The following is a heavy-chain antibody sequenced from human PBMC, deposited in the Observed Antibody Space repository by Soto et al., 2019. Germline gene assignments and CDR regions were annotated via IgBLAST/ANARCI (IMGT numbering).Heavy chain of an antibody. CDR1: GGSVTSDEDY. CDR3: ARQTGIAVAGYFDY. D-gene: IGHD6-19*01. Sequence: KPSETLSLTCTVSGGSVTSDEDYWAWIRQSPGKGLEWIGYISNSGSTGYNPSLKTRLSISVDTSKNQFSLKLSSVTAADTAVYYCARQTGIAVAGYFDYWGQGTLVTVSS. J-gene: IGHJ4*02. CDR2: ISNSGST. V-gene: IGHV4-30-4*01.